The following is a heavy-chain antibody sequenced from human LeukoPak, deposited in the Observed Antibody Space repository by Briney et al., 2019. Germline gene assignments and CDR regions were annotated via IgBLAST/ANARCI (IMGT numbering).Heavy chain of an antibody. CDR2: MNPNSGGT. CDR1: GYTFTGYY. D-gene: IGHD5-18*01. V-gene: IGHV1-2*02. Sequence: ASEKVSCKASGYTFTGYYMHWVRQAPGQGLEWMGWMNPNSGGTNYAQKFQGRVTMTRDTSISTAYMQLSRLRSDDTAVYYCASVDTAMALDAFDIWGQGTMVTVSS. CDR3: ASVDTAMALDAFDI. J-gene: IGHJ3*02.